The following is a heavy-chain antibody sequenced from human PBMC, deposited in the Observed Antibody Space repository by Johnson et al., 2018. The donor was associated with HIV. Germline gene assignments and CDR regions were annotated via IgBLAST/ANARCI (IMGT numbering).Heavy chain of an antibody. Sequence: QMQLVESGGGLVKPGGSLRLSCAASGFTFSDYYMTWIRQAPGKGLEWVSYISTNVNDMYYADSVKGRFTISRDNAKNSLFLQMNSLRAEDTAVYYCAREGELDAFDVWGQGTMVTVSS. V-gene: IGHV3-11*04. CDR2: ISTNVNDM. D-gene: IGHD1-26*01. J-gene: IGHJ3*01. CDR3: AREGELDAFDV. CDR1: GFTFSDYY.